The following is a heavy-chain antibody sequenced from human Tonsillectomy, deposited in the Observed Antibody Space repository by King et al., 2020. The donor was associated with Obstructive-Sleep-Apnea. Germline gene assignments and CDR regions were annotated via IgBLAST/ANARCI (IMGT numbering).Heavy chain of an antibody. CDR1: GFTFSSYG. CDR2: IWYDGSNK. V-gene: IGHV3-33*01. Sequence: VQLVESGGGVVQPGRSLRLSCAASGFTFSSYGMHWVRQAPGKGLEWVAVIWYDGSNKYYADSVKGRFTISRDNSKNTLYLQMNSLRAEDTAVYYCARRDYDSSGYYYGNFDYWGQGTLVTVAS. CDR3: ARRDYDSSGYYYGNFDY. D-gene: IGHD3-22*01. J-gene: IGHJ4*02.